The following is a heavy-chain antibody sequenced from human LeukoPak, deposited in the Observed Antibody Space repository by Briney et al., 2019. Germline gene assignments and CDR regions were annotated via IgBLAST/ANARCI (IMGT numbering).Heavy chain of an antibody. J-gene: IGHJ4*02. CDR1: GFTFTNYA. CDR2: IAHHGNNK. Sequence: PGGSLRLSCIASGFTFTNYAMHWVRQGPGKGLEWVAYIAHHGNNKYYADSVKGRFTISRDNSKGSLYLQMNSLRADDTAVYYCAKDGSWSCTDWGQGTLVRVSS. D-gene: IGHD2-8*02. V-gene: IGHV3-30*02. CDR3: AKDGSWSCTD.